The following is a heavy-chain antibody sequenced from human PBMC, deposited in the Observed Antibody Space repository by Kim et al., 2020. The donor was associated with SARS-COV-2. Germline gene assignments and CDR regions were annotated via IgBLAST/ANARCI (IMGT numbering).Heavy chain of an antibody. D-gene: IGHD6-6*01. V-gene: IGHV3-11*01. J-gene: IGHJ4*02. CDR2: I. CDR3: AREGGQLALDY. Sequence: IYYADSVKARFTISRDNAKNSLYLQMNSLRAEDTAVYYCAREGGQLALDYWGQGTLVTVSS.